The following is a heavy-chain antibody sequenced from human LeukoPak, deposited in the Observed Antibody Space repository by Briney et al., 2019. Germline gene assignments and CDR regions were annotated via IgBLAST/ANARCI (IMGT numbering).Heavy chain of an antibody. V-gene: IGHV1-2*04. CDR2: INPNRGGT. D-gene: IGHD3-10*01. CDR1: GYTFTGYY. CDR3: ARVGSGSYWDYFDY. Sequence: ASVKVSCKASGYTFTGYYMHWVRQAPGQGLEWMGWINPNRGGTNYAQKFQGWVTMTRDTSISTAYMELSRLRSDDTAVYYCARVGSGSYWDYFDYWGQGTLVTVSS. J-gene: IGHJ4*02.